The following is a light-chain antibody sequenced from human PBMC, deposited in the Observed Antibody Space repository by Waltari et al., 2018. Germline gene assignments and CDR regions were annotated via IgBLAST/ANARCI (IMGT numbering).Light chain of an antibody. J-gene: IGKJ4*01. V-gene: IGKV1-12*01. CDR2: STS. CDR1: QRISSW. Sequence: DIKMTQSPSSVSASIGDRVTIHCRASQRISSWLAWYQQKPGQAPKLLIYSTSVLQGGVPSRFSGSGSETDFTLTISSLQPEDFATYYCQQANSFPFTFGGGTKVEIK. CDR3: QQANSFPFT.